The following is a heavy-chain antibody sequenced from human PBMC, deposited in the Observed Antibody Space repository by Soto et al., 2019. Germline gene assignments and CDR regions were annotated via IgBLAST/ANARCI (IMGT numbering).Heavy chain of an antibody. CDR2: IYYSGST. CDR1: GGSISSGGYY. J-gene: IGHJ4*01. D-gene: IGHD2-2*01. Sequence: SETLSLTCTVSGGSISSGGYYWSWIRQHPGKGLEWIGYIYYSGSTYYNPSLKSRVTISVDTSKNQFSLKLISVTATDTAGYYWAREWRGLSPYFVDLCQGTL. V-gene: IGHV4-31*03. CDR3: AREWRGLSPYFVD.